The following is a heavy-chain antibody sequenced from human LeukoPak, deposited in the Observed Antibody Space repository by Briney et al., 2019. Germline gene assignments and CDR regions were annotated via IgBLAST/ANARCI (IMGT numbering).Heavy chain of an antibody. CDR2: VHYSGST. D-gene: IGHD3-3*01. J-gene: IGHJ6*02. Sequence: SETLSLTCTVSGGSISDYYWNWIRQPPGKGLEWIGNVHYSGSTNYNPSLKSRLTISVDTSKNQFSLKLTSVTASDTAVYFCVRYDFWTGSSTVGAMDVWGQGTTVTVSS. CDR1: GGSISDYY. CDR3: VRYDFWTGSSTVGAMDV. V-gene: IGHV4-59*01.